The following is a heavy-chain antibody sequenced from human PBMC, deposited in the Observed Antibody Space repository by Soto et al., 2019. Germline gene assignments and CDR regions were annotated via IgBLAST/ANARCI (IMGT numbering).Heavy chain of an antibody. V-gene: IGHV3-48*02. Sequence: ELQLVESGGGLVQPGGSLRLSCAASGFTFSSYSMNWVRQAPGKGLEWVSYISSTSNTIYYADSVKGRFTISRDNAKNSLYLQMNSLRDEDTAVYYCARDLDSSGYSPAYWGQGTLVTVSS. CDR2: ISSTSNTI. CDR3: ARDLDSSGYSPAY. CDR1: GFTFSSYS. D-gene: IGHD3-22*01. J-gene: IGHJ4*02.